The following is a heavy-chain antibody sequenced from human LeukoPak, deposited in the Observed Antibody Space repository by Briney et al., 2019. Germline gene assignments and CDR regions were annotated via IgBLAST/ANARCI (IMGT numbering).Heavy chain of an antibody. Sequence: GGSLRLSCAASGFTFSSYSMNWVRQAPGKGLEWVSYISSSSSTIYYADSVKGRFTISRDNAKNSLYLQMNSLRAEDTAVYYCARYPGKYSSSWYDVFYWGQGTLVTVSS. D-gene: IGHD6-13*01. V-gene: IGHV3-48*04. CDR1: GFTFSSYS. CDR3: ARYPGKYSSSWYDVFY. CDR2: ISSSSSTI. J-gene: IGHJ4*02.